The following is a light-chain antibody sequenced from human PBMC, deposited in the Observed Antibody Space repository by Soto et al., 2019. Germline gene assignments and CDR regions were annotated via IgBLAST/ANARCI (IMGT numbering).Light chain of an antibody. CDR1: SSDVGGYNS. CDR3: RSHSGSNKAVV. CDR2: GVS. Sequence: QSALTQPPSASGSPGQSVTISCTGTSSDVGGYNSVSWYQQHPGKAPKLMIYGVSTRPSGVPDRFSGSKSGNTASLTVSGLQAEDEADYYCRSHSGSNKAVVFGGGTKLTVL. J-gene: IGLJ2*01. V-gene: IGLV2-8*01.